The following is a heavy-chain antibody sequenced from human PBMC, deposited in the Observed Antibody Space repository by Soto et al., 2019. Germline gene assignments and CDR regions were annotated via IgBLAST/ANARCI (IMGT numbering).Heavy chain of an antibody. CDR3: ARGGSASH. J-gene: IGHJ4*02. CDR2: INHSGST. CDR1: GGSFSDYY. Sequence: SETLSLTCAVYGGSFSDYYWSWIRQPPGKGLEWIGEINHSGSTNYNPSLKSRVTISVDTSKNQFSLNMNSVTAADTAEYYCARGGSASHWGQGTLVTVSS. V-gene: IGHV4-34*01.